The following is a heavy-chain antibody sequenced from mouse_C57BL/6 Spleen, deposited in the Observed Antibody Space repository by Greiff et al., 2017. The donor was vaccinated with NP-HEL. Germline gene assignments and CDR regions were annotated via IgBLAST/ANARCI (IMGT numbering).Heavy chain of an antibody. V-gene: IGHV5-4*01. CDR2: ISDGGSYT. CDR1: GFTFSSYA. CDR3: ARDCDYGGAMDY. J-gene: IGHJ4*01. D-gene: IGHD2-4*01. Sequence: EVHLVESGGGLVKPGGSLKLSCAASGFTFSSYAMSWVRQTPEKRLEWVATISDGGSYTYYPDNVKGRFTISRDNAKNNLYLQMSHLKSEDTAMYYCARDCDYGGAMDYWGQGTSVTVSS.